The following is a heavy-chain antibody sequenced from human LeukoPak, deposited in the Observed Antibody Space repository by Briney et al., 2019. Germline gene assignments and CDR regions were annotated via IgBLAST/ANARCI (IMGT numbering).Heavy chain of an antibody. D-gene: IGHD3-10*01. CDR1: GGTFSSYA. V-gene: IGHV1-69*13. CDR2: IIPIFGTA. J-gene: IGHJ4*02. Sequence: VASVKVSCKASGGTFSSYAISWVRQAPGQGLEWMGGIIPIFGTANYAQKFQGRVTITADESTSTAYMELSSLRSEDTAVYYCARAGTTMVRGGIILDYWGQGTLVTVSS. CDR3: ARAGTTMVRGGIILDY.